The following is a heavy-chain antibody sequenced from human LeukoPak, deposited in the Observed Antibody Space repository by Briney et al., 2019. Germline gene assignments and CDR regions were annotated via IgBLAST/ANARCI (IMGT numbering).Heavy chain of an antibody. D-gene: IGHD3-10*01. J-gene: IGHJ4*01. Sequence: GGSLRHSCAASGFTFSDHYIDWVRQAPGKGLEWVGRSRDKGNSYTTAYAASVGGRFTISRDDSKNSLHLQMNSLKIEDTAVYYCTKLARAPRDFDYWGQGTLVTVSS. CDR3: TKLARAPRDFDY. CDR2: SRDKGNSYTT. CDR1: GFTFSDHY. V-gene: IGHV3-72*01.